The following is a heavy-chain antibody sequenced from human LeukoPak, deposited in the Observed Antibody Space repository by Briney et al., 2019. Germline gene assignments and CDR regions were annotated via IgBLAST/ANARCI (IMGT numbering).Heavy chain of an antibody. J-gene: IGHJ3*02. V-gene: IGHV4-59*08. D-gene: IGHD3-22*01. CDR2: IYYSGST. Sequence: SETLSLTCTVSGGSISSCYWSWIRQPPGKGLEWIGYIYYSGSTNYNPSLKSRVTISVDTSKNQFSLKLSSVTAADTAVYYCARFPRGDYYDSSGYPNDAFDIWGQGTMVTVSS. CDR3: ARFPRGDYYDSSGYPNDAFDI. CDR1: GGSISSCY.